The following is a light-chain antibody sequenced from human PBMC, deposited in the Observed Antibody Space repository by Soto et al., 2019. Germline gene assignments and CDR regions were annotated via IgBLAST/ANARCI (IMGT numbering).Light chain of an antibody. V-gene: IGKV3-20*01. Sequence: EIVLTQSPGTLSLSPGERATFSCRASQSIDSAYLAWYQQKPGQAPRLLIYATSSRATGIPDRFSGSGSGTDFTLTISRLEPEDFAVYFCQPYDTSPRTFGQGTKVVI. CDR2: ATS. J-gene: IGKJ1*01. CDR1: QSIDSAY. CDR3: QPYDTSPRT.